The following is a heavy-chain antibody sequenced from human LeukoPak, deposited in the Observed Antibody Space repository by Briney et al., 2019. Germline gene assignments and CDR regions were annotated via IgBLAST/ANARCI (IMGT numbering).Heavy chain of an antibody. Sequence: PGGSLRLSCAASGFTFSSYWMHWVRQAPGKGLVWVSRINSDGSSTSYADSVKGRFTISRDNAKNTLYLQMNSLRAEDTAVYYCARGYCSSTSCYDLVGVTTTNNWFDPWGQGTLVTVSS. V-gene: IGHV3-74*01. J-gene: IGHJ5*02. CDR1: GFTFSSYW. D-gene: IGHD2-2*01. CDR3: ARGYCSSTSCYDLVGVTTTNNWFDP. CDR2: INSDGSST.